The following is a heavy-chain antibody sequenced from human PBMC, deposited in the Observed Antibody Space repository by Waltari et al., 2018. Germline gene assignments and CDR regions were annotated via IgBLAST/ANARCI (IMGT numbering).Heavy chain of an antibody. V-gene: IGHV1-2*06. J-gene: IGHJ4*02. Sequence: QVQLVQSGAEVKKPGASVTVSCTASGYTFTGYYMHWVRQAPGQGLEWMGRINPNSGGTNYAQKFQGRVTMTRDTSISTAYMELSRLRSDDTAVYYCARILGYGDYVDYWGQGTLVTVSS. CDR1: GYTFTGYY. D-gene: IGHD4-17*01. CDR2: INPNSGGT. CDR3: ARILGYGDYVDY.